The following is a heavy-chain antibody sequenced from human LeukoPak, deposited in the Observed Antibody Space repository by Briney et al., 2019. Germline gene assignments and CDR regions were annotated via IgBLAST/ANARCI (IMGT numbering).Heavy chain of an antibody. V-gene: IGHV3-23*01. CDR3: AKDHIVVVTAIDWFDP. CDR2: ISGSGGST. D-gene: IGHD2-21*02. J-gene: IGHJ5*02. CDR1: GFTFSSYA. Sequence: GGSLRLSCAASGFTFSSYAMSWVRQAPGKGLEWVSAISGSGGSTYYADSVKGRFTISRDNSKNTLYLQMNSLRAEDTAVYYCAKDHIVVVTAIDWFDPWGQGTLVTVSS.